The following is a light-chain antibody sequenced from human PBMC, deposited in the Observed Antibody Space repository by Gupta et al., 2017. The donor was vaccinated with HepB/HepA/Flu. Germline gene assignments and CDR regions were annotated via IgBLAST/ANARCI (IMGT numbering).Light chain of an antibody. J-gene: IGKJ5*01. CDR3: QQYNNWTPCT. CDR1: LSVSSN. CDR2: GAS. V-gene: IGKV3D-15*01. Sequence: DIVITQSPATLSVSPGERATLSCRASLSVSSNLAWYQQKPGQAPRLLIYGASTRANGVPARFSGSGSGTEFSLTISSLQSEDFAVYYCQQYNNWTPCTFGQGTRLEIK.